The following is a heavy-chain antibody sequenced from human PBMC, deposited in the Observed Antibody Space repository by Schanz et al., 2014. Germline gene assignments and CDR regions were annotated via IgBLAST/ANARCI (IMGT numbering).Heavy chain of an antibody. CDR3: ARDSLRGATGGYGMDV. CDR2: INQSGTT. CDR1: GGSFSSNY. Sequence: QVQLQESGPGLVKPSETLSLTCAVYGGSFSSNYWSWIRQPPGKGLEWIGEINQSGTTNYNASLKSRVTISVDKSKNQFSLKVRSVTAADTAVYYCARDSLRGATGGYGMDVWGQGTTVTVSS. D-gene: IGHD2-8*02. V-gene: IGHV4-34*10. J-gene: IGHJ6*02.